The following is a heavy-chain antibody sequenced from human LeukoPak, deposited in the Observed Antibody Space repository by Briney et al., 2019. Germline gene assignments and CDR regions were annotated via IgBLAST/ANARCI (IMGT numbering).Heavy chain of an antibody. Sequence: PGGSLRLSCAASGFTFSSYGMSWVRQAPGKGLEWVSAISGSGGSTYYADSVKGRFTISRDNSKNTLYLQMNSLRAEDTAVYYCAGTGGTLYYFDYRGQGTLVTVSS. CDR3: AGTGGTLYYFDY. CDR1: GFTFSSYG. V-gene: IGHV3-23*01. J-gene: IGHJ4*02. D-gene: IGHD1-26*01. CDR2: ISGSGGST.